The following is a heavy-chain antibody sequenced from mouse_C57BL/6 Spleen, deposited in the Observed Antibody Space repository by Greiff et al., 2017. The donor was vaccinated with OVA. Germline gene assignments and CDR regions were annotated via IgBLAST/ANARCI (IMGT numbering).Heavy chain of an antibody. CDR2: IDPSDSET. CDR3: ARYYGSSLPFDY. Sequence: QVQLQQPGAELVRPGSSVKLSCKASGYTFTSYWMHWVKQRPIQGLEWIGNIDPSDSETHYNQKFKDKATLTVDKSSSTAYMQLSSLTSEDSAVYYCARYYGSSLPFDYWGQGTTLTVSS. V-gene: IGHV1-52*01. J-gene: IGHJ2*01. CDR1: GYTFTSYW. D-gene: IGHD1-1*01.